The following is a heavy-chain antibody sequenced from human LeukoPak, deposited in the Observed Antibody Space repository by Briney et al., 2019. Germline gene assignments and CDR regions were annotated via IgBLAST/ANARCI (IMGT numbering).Heavy chain of an antibody. CDR3: ATSGSYYAAPDY. CDR2: ISGSGGST. D-gene: IGHD1-26*01. Sequence: GGSLRLSCAASGFTFSSYAMSWVRQAPGKGLEWVSAISGSGGSTYYADSVKGRFTISRDNSKNTLYLQMNSLRAEDTAVYHCATSGSYYAAPDYWGQGTLVTVSS. V-gene: IGHV3-23*01. J-gene: IGHJ4*02. CDR1: GFTFSSYA.